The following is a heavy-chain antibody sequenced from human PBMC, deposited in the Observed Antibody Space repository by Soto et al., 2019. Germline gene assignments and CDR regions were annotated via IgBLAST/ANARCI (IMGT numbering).Heavy chain of an antibody. CDR3: AKYVGYQLLDGGDY. D-gene: IGHD2-2*01. J-gene: IGHJ4*02. CDR1: GVTFSRYA. CDR2: SSGRGGRT. Sequence: PGGSLRLSCAAPGVTFSRYAMSWVRRAPGKALEWVSASSGRGGRTYYADAVQGRFTITRDNSNHTPYLQMKSLRAEDTAVNYFAKYVGYQLLDGGDYWGQGTLVTVSS. V-gene: IGHV3-23*01.